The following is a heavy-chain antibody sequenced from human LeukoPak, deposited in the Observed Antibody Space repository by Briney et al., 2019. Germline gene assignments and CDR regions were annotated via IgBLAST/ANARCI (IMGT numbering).Heavy chain of an antibody. CDR3: ARDKSGGYDDFWSGYYERPPGSNWLDP. V-gene: IGHV1-2*02. Sequence: ASVKVSCKASGYTFTGYYMHWVRQAPGQGLEWMGWINPTSGGTNYAQKLQGRVTMTRDTSISTAYMELSRLRSDDTAVYYCARDKSGGYDDFWSGYYERPPGSNWLDPWGQGTLVTVSS. CDR2: INPTSGGT. D-gene: IGHD3-3*01. J-gene: IGHJ5*02. CDR1: GYTFTGYY.